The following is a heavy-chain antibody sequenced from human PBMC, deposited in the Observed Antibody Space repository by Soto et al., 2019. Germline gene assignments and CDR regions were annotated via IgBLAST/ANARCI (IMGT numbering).Heavy chain of an antibody. CDR2: IRSKAYGGTT. Sequence: GGSLRLSCTASGFTFGDYAMSWFRQAPGKGLEWVGFIRSKAYGGTTEYAASVKGRFTISRDDSKSIAYLQMNSLKTEDPPVFYCTGGGGKSSSWYRLYFDYWGQGTLVTVSS. D-gene: IGHD6-13*01. J-gene: IGHJ4*02. CDR1: GFTFGDYA. V-gene: IGHV3-49*03. CDR3: TGGGGKSSSWYRLYFDY.